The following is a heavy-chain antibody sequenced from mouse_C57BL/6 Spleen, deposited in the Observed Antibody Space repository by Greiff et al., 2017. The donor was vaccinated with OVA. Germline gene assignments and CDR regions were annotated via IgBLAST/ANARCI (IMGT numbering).Heavy chain of an antibody. CDR3: ARSTYSNLDY. Sequence: VQLQQSGPELVKPGASVKISCKASGYAFSSSWMNWVKQRPGKGLEWIGRIYPGDGDTNYNGKFKGKATLTADKSSSTAYMQLSSLTSEDSAVYFCARSTYSNLDYWGQGTSVTVSS. CDR2: IYPGDGDT. CDR1: GYAFSSSW. V-gene: IGHV1-82*01. J-gene: IGHJ4*01. D-gene: IGHD2-5*01.